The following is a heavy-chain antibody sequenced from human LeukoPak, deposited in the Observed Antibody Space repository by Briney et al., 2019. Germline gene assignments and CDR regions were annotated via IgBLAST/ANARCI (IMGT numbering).Heavy chain of an antibody. D-gene: IGHD3-22*01. CDR3: ARGFNPYYYDSSGYYARLIFTYAFDI. CDR2: INHSGST. Sequence: KASETLSLTCAVYGGSFSGYYWSWIRQPPGKGLEWIGEINHSGSTNYNPSLKSRVTISVDTSKNQFSLKLSSVTAADTAVYYCARGFNPYYYDSSGYYARLIFTYAFDIWGQGTMVTVSS. V-gene: IGHV4-34*01. CDR1: GGSFSGYY. J-gene: IGHJ3*02.